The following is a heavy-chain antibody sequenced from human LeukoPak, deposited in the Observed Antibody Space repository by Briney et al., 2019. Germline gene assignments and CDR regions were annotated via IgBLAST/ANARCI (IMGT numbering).Heavy chain of an antibody. CDR3: ASNTDTPSDAFDI. CDR1: GYTFTGYY. D-gene: IGHD2-2*02. J-gene: IGHJ3*02. V-gene: IGHV1-2*06. Sequence: ASVKVSCKASGYTFTGYYMHWVRQAPGQGLEWMGRINPNSGGTNYAQKSQGRVTMTRDTSISTAYMELSRLRSDDTAVYYCASNTDTPSDAFDIWGQGTMVTVSS. CDR2: INPNSGGT.